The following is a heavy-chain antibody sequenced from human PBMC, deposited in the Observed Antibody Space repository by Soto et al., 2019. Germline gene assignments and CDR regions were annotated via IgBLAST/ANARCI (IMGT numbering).Heavy chain of an antibody. CDR2: MYFGGSF. D-gene: IGHD3-22*01. J-gene: IGHJ5*02. CDR1: GASVSNGY. CDR3: ARSYYDSTGFAVDP. Sequence: QMQLQASGPGLVKPSETLSLTCNVSGASVSNGYWSWIRQPPGKALDGIGFMYFGGSFNYNPSLTTRASISVETSKNQFSMKLTSVTASDTAVYYCARSYYDSTGFAVDPWGQGTLVTVSS. V-gene: IGHV4-59*02.